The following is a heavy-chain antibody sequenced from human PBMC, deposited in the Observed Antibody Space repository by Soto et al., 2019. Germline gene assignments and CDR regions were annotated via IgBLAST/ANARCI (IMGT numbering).Heavy chain of an antibody. CDR2: IWYDGSNK. CDR3: ARDYDSSGYPRYYFDY. Sequence: GGSLRLSCAASGFTFSSYGMHWVRQAQGKGLEWVAVIWYDGSNKYYADSVKGRFTISRDNSKNTLYLQMNSLRAEDTAVYYCARDYDSSGYPRYYFDYWGQGTLVTVSS. D-gene: IGHD3-22*01. V-gene: IGHV3-33*01. J-gene: IGHJ4*02. CDR1: GFTFSSYG.